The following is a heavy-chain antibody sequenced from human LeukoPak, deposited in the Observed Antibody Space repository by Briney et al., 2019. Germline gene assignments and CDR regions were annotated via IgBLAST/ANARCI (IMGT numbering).Heavy chain of an antibody. CDR3: ARFYGSSGYPFDY. Sequence: ASVKVSCKASGYTFTSYGISWVRQAPGQGLEWMGWISAYNGDTYYAQKFQGRVTMTTDTSTSIAYMELRSLRSDDTAVYYCARFYGSSGYPFDYWGQGTLVSVSS. J-gene: IGHJ4*02. CDR2: ISAYNGDT. D-gene: IGHD3-22*01. V-gene: IGHV1-18*01. CDR1: GYTFTSYG.